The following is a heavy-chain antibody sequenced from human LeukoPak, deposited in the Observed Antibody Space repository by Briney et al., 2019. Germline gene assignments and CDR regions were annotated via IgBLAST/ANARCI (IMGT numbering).Heavy chain of an antibody. CDR3: ARVPVGDYYYYYMDV. V-gene: IGHV4-34*01. Sequence: SETLFLTCAVYGESFSGYYWSWIRQPPGKGLEWIGEINHSGSTNYNPSLKSRVTISVDTSKNQFSLKLSSVTAADTAVYYCARVPVGDYYYYYMDVWGKGTTVTVSS. CDR2: INHSGST. CDR1: GESFSGYY. D-gene: IGHD3-16*01. J-gene: IGHJ6*03.